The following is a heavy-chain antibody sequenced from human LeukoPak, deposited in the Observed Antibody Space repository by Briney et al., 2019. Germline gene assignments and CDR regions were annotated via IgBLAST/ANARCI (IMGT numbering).Heavy chain of an antibody. CDR1: GCTFTNYG. CDR2: ISAYNGNT. CDR3: ARESYVYSRSPDDAFDI. D-gene: IGHD6-6*01. V-gene: IGHV1-18*01. J-gene: IGHJ3*02. Sequence: ASVKVSCKASGCTFTNYGINWVRQAPGQGLEWMGWISAYNGNTNYAQKVQGRVTMTTDTSTSTAYMELRSLRSDGTAMYYCARESYVYSRSPDDAFDIWGRGTLVTVSS.